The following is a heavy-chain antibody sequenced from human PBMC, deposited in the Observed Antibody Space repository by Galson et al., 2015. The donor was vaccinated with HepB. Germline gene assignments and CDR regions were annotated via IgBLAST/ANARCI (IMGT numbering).Heavy chain of an antibody. CDR3: AKDRSISYDILTGYYPLFFDY. CDR2: ISGSGGST. CDR1: GFTFSSYA. J-gene: IGHJ4*02. D-gene: IGHD3-9*01. V-gene: IGHV3-23*01. Sequence: SLRLSCAASGFTFSSYAMSWVRQAPGKGLEWVSAISGSGGSTYYADSVKGRFTISRDNSKNTLYLQMNSLRAEDTAVYYCAKDRSISYDILTGYYPLFFDYWGQGTLVTVSS.